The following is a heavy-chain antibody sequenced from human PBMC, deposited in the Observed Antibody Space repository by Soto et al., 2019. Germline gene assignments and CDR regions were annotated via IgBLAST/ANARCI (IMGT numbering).Heavy chain of an antibody. CDR3: AREKNRSGIDP. J-gene: IGHJ5*02. V-gene: IGHV1-18*04. CDR2: ISPYNGNT. D-gene: IGHD1-26*01. Sequence: GASVKVSFKTSGYPFTNYVISWVRQAPGQGLEWMGWISPYNGNTNYAQKFQGRVTMTTDTSTATAYMELRSLRSDDTAVYYCAREKNRSGIDPWGQGTLVTVSS. CDR1: GYPFTNYV.